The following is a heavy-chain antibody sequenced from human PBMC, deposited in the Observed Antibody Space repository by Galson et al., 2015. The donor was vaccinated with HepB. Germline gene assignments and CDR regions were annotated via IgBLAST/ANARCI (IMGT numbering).Heavy chain of an antibody. CDR1: GFTFSGYG. V-gene: IGHV3-33*01. CDR3: ARYQGDWGAFDI. J-gene: IGHJ3*02. CDR2: IWYDGSKQ. Sequence: SLRLSCAASGFTFSGYGMHWVRQAPGKGLEWVAVIWYDGSKQYYADSVKDRFTISRDNSGNTLYMQMNSLRVEDTAVYYCARYQGDWGAFDIWGQGTMVTVSS. D-gene: IGHD7-27*01.